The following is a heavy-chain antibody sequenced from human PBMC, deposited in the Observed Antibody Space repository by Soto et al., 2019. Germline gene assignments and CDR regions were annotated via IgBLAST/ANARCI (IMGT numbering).Heavy chain of an antibody. CDR1: GCTFSSYS. D-gene: IGHD4-4*01. CDR2: ISYDGSNK. CDR3: ARVDYSNYVPWFDP. V-gene: IGHV3-30-3*01. Sequence: PGGTLSLSCAAYGCTFSSYSLSWVRQPPGKGLEWVAGISYDGSNKYYAESVKGRFTISRDNSKDTLYLEMNSLGAEDTAVYYCARVDYSNYVPWFDPWGQGTLVTVSS. J-gene: IGHJ5*02.